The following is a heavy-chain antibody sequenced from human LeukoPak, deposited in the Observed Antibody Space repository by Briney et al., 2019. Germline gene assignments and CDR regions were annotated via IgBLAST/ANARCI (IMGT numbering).Heavy chain of an antibody. J-gene: IGHJ4*02. V-gene: IGHV1-69*04. CDR1: GGTFSNYA. D-gene: IGHD1-26*01. CDR3: VAYSGSYGAFDY. Sequence: GASVKVSCKASGGTFSNYAISWVRQAPGHGLEWMGRIIPILGLTHYAQKFLNRVTISADKSTSTAYMELSSLRSEDTAVYYCVAYSGSYGAFDYWGQGTLVAVSS. CDR2: IIPILGLT.